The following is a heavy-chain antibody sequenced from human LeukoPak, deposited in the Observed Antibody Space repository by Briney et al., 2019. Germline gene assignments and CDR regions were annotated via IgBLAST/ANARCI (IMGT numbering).Heavy chain of an antibody. V-gene: IGHV4-59*08. J-gene: IGHJ4*02. CDR3: ARSNIYSSNWKFDY. Sequence: SETLSLTCTVSGDSTSSDHWSWVRQPPGKGLEWIGYIYHSGSTNYNPSLRSRVTISVDTSKNQFSLKLSSVTAADTAVYYCARSNIYSSNWKFDYWGQGTLVAVSS. CDR1: GDSTSSDH. D-gene: IGHD6-13*01. CDR2: IYHSGST.